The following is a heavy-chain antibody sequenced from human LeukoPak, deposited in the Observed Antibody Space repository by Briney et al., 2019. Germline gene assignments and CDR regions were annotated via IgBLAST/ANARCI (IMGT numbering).Heavy chain of an antibody. D-gene: IGHD1-14*01. CDR3: AKEHRKGSEPQWDY. J-gene: IGHJ4*02. Sequence: GGSLRLSCAASGFTFSSYALSWVRQAPGKGLEWVSAISGSGGSTYYADSVKGRFTISRDNSKNTLYLQMNSLRAEDTAVDYCAKEHRKGSEPQWDYWGQGTLVTVSS. V-gene: IGHV3-23*01. CDR1: GFTFSSYA. CDR2: ISGSGGST.